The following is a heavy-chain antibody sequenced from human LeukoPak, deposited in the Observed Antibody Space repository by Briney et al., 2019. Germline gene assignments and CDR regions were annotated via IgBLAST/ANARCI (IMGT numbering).Heavy chain of an antibody. V-gene: IGHV1-46*01. CDR1: GYTFATHW. CDR2: INPSGGST. Sequence: ASVKVSCKASGYTFATHWMHWVRQAPGQGLEWMGIINPSGGSTSYAQKFQGRVTMTRDMSTSTVYMELSSLRSEDTAVYYCAREWLSSRSWFDHWGQGTLVTVSS. CDR3: AREWLSSRSWFDH. D-gene: IGHD3-22*01. J-gene: IGHJ5*02.